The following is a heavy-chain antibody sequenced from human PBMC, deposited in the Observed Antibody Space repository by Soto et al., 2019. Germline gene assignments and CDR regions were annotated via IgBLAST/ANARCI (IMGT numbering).Heavy chain of an antibody. CDR1: GFTFSSYA. V-gene: IGHV3-30-3*01. CDR3: ASRDFGSGWYDFDY. CDR2: ISYDGSNK. J-gene: IGHJ4*02. D-gene: IGHD6-19*01. Sequence: QVQLVESGGGVVQPGRSLRLSCAASGFTFSSYAMHWVRQAAGKGLEWVAVISYDGSNKYYAASVKGRFTISRDNSKNTLYLQMNSLRAEDTAVYYCASRDFGSGWYDFDYWGQGTLVTVSS.